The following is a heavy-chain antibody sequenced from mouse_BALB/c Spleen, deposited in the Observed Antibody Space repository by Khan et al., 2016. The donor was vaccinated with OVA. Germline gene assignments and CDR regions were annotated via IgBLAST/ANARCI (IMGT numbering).Heavy chain of an antibody. CDR1: GYTFTSYD. J-gene: IGHJ3*01. Sequence: QVQLQQSGTELVKPGASVKLSCKASGYTFTSYDINWVRQRPEQGLEWIGWIFPGHGSTKYNEKFKGKATLTTDKSSSTAYMQLSRLTSEDSAVYFCASLGYYGSSYGFAYWGQGTLVTVSA. D-gene: IGHD1-1*01. CDR3: ASLGYYGSSYGFAY. CDR2: IFPGHGST. V-gene: IGHV1-85*01.